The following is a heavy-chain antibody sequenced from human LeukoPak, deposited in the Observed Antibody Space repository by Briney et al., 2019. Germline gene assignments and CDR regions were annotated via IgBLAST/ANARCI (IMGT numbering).Heavy chain of an antibody. CDR3: ARHVKAPQGYYYGSGRGIDY. CDR2: IYYSGRT. J-gene: IGHJ4*02. D-gene: IGHD3-10*01. Sequence: YPSETLSLTCTVSGGSISSSSYYWGWIRQPPGKGLEWIGSIYYSGRTYYNPSLKSRGTISLDTSKNQFSLKLSSVTAADTAVYYCARHVKAPQGYYYGSGRGIDYWGQGTLVTVSS. CDR1: GGSISSSSYY. V-gene: IGHV4-39*01.